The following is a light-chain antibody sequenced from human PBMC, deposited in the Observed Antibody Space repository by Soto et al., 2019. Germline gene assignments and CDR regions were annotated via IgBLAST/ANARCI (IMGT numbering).Light chain of an antibody. J-gene: IGKJ1*01. CDR1: QSVSGNY. CDR2: GAS. Sequence: MQPSHGLPFLSAGKRASLSYRASQSVSGNYLAWYQQKPGHAPRLLMSGASNRATGIPDGFTGSGSGTDFTLTISRLEPDDFAVYYCHQYHSSPPTFDQGTKVDIK. CDR3: HQYHSSPPT. V-gene: IGKV3-20*01.